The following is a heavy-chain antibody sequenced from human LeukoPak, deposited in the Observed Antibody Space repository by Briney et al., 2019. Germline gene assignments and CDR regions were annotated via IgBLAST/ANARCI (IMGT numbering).Heavy chain of an antibody. Sequence: GGSLRLSCAASGFTVSSNYMSWVRQAPGKGLEWVSVIYSGGSTYYADSVKGRFTISRDNSKNTLYLQMNSLRAEDTAVYYCARDPQLRYGMDVWGQGTTVTVSS. CDR3: ARDPQLRYGMDV. CDR1: GFTVSSNY. CDR2: IYSGGST. D-gene: IGHD6-6*01. V-gene: IGHV3-53*01. J-gene: IGHJ6*02.